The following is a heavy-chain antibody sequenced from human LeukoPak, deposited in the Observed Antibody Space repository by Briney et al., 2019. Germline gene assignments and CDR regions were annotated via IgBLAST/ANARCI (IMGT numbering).Heavy chain of an antibody. J-gene: IGHJ5*02. D-gene: IGHD6-19*01. Sequence: PSETLSLTCTVSGGSISSYYWSWIRQPPGKGLEWIGYIYYSGSTNYNPSLKSRVTISVDTSKNQFSLKLSSVTAADTAVYYCAREVRRCSSGCGWFDPWGQGTLVTASS. CDR1: GGSISSYY. CDR2: IYYSGST. CDR3: AREVRRCSSGCGWFDP. V-gene: IGHV4-59*01.